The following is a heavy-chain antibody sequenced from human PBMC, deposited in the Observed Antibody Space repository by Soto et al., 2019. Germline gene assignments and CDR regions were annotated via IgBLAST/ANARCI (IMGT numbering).Heavy chain of an antibody. J-gene: IGHJ5*02. V-gene: IGHV4-31*11. Sequence: SETLSLTCAVSGGSISSGGYYWSWIRQHPGKGLEWIGYIYYSGSTYYNPSLKSRVTISVDTSKNQFSLKLSSVTAADTAVYYCARTWYSYGPNGPWGQGTLVTVSS. CDR2: IYYSGST. D-gene: IGHD5-18*01. CDR3: ARTWYSYGPNGP. CDR1: GGSISSGGYY.